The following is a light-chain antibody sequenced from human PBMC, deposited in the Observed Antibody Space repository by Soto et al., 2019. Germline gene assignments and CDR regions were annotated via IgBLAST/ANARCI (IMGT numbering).Light chain of an antibody. V-gene: IGKV1-17*01. CDR1: QGIRND. J-gene: IGKJ1*01. Sequence: DIQMTQSPSSLSAYVGDRVKITCRASQGIRNDLSWYQQKPGKAPKRLIYAASSLQSGVPSRLSVSGSGTEFTLTISSLQPEDFATYYCQKSYSTPWKCGQGNKGDIK. CDR3: QKSYSTPWK. CDR2: AAS.